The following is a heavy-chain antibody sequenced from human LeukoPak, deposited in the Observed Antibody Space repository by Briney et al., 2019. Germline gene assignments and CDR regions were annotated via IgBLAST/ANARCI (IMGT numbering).Heavy chain of an antibody. CDR2: IYYSGST. CDR3: AREFGVVIYPPADFDY. Sequence: SETLSLTCTVSGGSISSSSYYWGWIRQPPGKGLEWIGSIYYSGSTYYNPSLKSRVTISVDTSKNQFSLKLSSVTAADTAVYHCAREFGVVIYPPADFDYWGQGTLVTVSS. J-gene: IGHJ4*02. V-gene: IGHV4-39*07. CDR1: GGSISSSSYY. D-gene: IGHD3-3*01.